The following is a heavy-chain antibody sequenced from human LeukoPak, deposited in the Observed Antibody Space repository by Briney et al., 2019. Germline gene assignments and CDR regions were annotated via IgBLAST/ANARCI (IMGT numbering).Heavy chain of an antibody. J-gene: IGHJ4*02. CDR3: AKGANIIMARGVILSPFDY. V-gene: IGHV3-33*06. CDR2: IWNDGSNK. CDR1: GFTFRSYG. D-gene: IGHD3-10*01. Sequence: QPGRSLRLSCAASGFTFRSYGMHWVRQAPGKGLEWVAVIWNDGSNKYYADSVKGRFTISRDNSKNTLYVQMNSLRAEDTAVYYCAKGANIIMARGVILSPFDYWGQGTLVTSST.